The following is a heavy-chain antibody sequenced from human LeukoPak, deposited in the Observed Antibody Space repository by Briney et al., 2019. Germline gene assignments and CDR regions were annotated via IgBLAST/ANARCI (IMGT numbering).Heavy chain of an antibody. CDR1: GYTFTSYD. CDR2: MNPNSGNT. V-gene: IGHV1-8*03. J-gene: IGHJ1*01. Sequence: ASVKVSCKAFGYTFTSYDINWVRQATGQGLEWMGWMNPNSGNTGYAQKFQGRVTITRNTSINTAYMELSSLSSEDTAVYYCATNVREARHFHYWGQGTLVTVSS. CDR3: ATNVREARHFHY. D-gene: IGHD6-6*01.